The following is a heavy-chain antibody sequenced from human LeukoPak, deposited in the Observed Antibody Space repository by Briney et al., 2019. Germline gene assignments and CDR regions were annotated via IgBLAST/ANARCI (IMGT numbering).Heavy chain of an antibody. V-gene: IGHV3-33*08. D-gene: IGHD2-2*01. J-gene: IGHJ6*03. CDR1: GFTFSSYG. CDR2: IWYGGSNK. Sequence: PGGSLRLSCAASGFTFSSYGMHWVRQAPGKGLEWVAVIWYGGSNKYYADSVKGRFTISRDNAKNSLYLQMNSLRAEDTAVYYCARASYCSSTSCPHPARYYMDVWGKGTTVTVSS. CDR3: ARASYCSSTSCPHPARYYMDV.